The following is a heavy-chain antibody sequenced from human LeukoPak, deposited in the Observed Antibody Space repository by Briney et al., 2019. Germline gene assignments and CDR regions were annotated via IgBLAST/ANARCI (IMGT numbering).Heavy chain of an antibody. CDR2: ISGSGGST. CDR3: AKNYYDSSGYYCTFDY. CDR1: GFTFSSYA. Sequence: GGSLRLSCAASGFTFSSYAMSWVCQAPGKGLEWVSAISGSGGSTYYADSVKGRFTISRDNSKNTLYLQMNSLRAEDTAVYYCAKNYYDSSGYYCTFDYWGQGTLVTVSS. D-gene: IGHD3-22*01. J-gene: IGHJ4*02. V-gene: IGHV3-23*01.